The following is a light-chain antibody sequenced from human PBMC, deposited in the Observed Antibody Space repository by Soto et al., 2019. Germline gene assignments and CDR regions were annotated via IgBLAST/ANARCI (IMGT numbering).Light chain of an antibody. CDR2: GVS. Sequence: EIVMTQSPATLSVSPGERATLFCRASQSVSRNLAWHQQKPGQAPRLLVYGVSTRATGVPARFSGSGSGTEFTLTISSLQSEDFAVYYCQQRSNWPSLTFGGGTKVEIK. J-gene: IGKJ4*01. V-gene: IGKV3-15*01. CDR1: QSVSRN. CDR3: QQRSNWPSLT.